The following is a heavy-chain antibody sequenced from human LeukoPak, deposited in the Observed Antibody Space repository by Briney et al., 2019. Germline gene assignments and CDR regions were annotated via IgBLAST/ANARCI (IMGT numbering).Heavy chain of an antibody. CDR1: RYTFTGYY. Sequence: ASVKVSCKASRYTFTGYYMHWVRQAPGQGLEWMGWINPNSGGTNYAQKFQGRVTMTRDTSISTAYMELSRLRSDDTAVYYCARTGPSGYSSGWFTSYYYYGMDVWGQGTTVTVSS. D-gene: IGHD6-19*01. CDR2: INPNSGGT. CDR3: ARTGPSGYSSGWFTSYYYYGMDV. J-gene: IGHJ6*02. V-gene: IGHV1-2*02.